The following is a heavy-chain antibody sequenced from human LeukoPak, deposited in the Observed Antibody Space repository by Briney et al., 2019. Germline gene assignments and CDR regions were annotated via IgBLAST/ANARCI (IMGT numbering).Heavy chain of an antibody. CDR1: GGSFSGYY. J-gene: IGHJ4*02. Sequence: SETLSLTCAVYGGSFSGYYWSWIRQPPGKGLEWIGEINHSGSTNYNPSLKSRVTISVDTSKNQFSLKLSSVTAADTAVYYCARFSYCGGDCYSELSQYYFDYWGQGTLVTVSS. D-gene: IGHD2-21*02. CDR2: INHSGST. V-gene: IGHV4-34*01. CDR3: ARFSYCGGDCYSELSQYYFDY.